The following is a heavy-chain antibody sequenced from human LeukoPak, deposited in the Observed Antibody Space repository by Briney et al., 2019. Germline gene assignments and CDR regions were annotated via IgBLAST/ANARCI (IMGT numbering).Heavy chain of an antibody. Sequence: ASVKVSCKASGGTFSSYAISWVRQAPGQGLEWMGGIIPIFGTANYAQKFQGRVTTTADESTSTAYMELSSLRSEDTAVYYCARGWDTAMDMDVWGKGTTVTVSS. D-gene: IGHD5-18*01. CDR1: GGTFSSYA. CDR3: ARGWDTAMDMDV. J-gene: IGHJ6*03. CDR2: IIPIFGTA. V-gene: IGHV1-69*13.